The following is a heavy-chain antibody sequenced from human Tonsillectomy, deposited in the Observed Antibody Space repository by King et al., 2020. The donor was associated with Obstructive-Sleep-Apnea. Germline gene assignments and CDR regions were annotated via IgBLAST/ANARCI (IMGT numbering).Heavy chain of an antibody. CDR3: AREGTAMDF. J-gene: IGHJ4*02. CDR1: WGRVACNSAA. Sequence: VQLQQSGPGLVKPSQTLSLTCAISWGRVACNSAAWNWIRQSPLCGLEWLVKTLYRSKWYNVYAVSVKSRITINPDTSKTQFSLQLISVTPEDTAVYYCAREGTAMDFWGQGTLVTVSS. CDR2: TLYRSKWYN. D-gene: IGHD5-18*01. V-gene: IGHV6-1*01.